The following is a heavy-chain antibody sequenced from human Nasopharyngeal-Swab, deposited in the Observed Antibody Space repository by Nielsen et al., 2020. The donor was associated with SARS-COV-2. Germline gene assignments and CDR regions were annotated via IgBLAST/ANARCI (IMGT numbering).Heavy chain of an antibody. J-gene: IGHJ4*02. CDR3: AREPPGRWLQLVFDY. D-gene: IGHD5-24*01. CDR1: GFTFSSYE. V-gene: IGHV3-48*03. CDR2: ISSSGSTI. Sequence: GGSLRLSCAASGFTFSSYEMNWVRQAPGKGLDWVSYISSSGSTIYYADSVKGRFTISRDNAKNSLYLQMNSLRAEDTAVYYCAREPPGRWLQLVFDYWGQGTLVTVSS.